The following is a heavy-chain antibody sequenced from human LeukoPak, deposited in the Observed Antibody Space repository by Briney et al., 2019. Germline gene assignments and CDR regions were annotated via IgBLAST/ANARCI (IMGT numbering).Heavy chain of an antibody. J-gene: IGHJ4*02. CDR2: INHSGST. V-gene: IGHV4-34*01. D-gene: IGHD4-23*01. Sequence: SETLSLTCTVSGGSISSYYWNWIRQPPGKGLEWIGEINHSGSTNYNPSLKSRVTISVDTSKNQFSLKLSSVTAADTAVYYCARDYGGNPYWGQGTLVTVSS. CDR1: GGSISSYY. CDR3: ARDYGGNPY.